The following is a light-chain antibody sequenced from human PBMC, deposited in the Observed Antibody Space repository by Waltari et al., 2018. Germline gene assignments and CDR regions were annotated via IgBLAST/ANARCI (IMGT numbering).Light chain of an antibody. Sequence: QSALTQPASVSGSPGQSITISCTGRSSDIGGYTSVSWYQHHPGQAPKPIIYEVSSRPSGISTRFSGSKSGNTASLTISGLQLEDEAHYYCSSYTTTSTLLFGGGTKVTVL. V-gene: IGLV2-14*01. CDR1: SSDIGGYTS. J-gene: IGLJ2*01. CDR2: EVS. CDR3: SSYTTTSTLL.